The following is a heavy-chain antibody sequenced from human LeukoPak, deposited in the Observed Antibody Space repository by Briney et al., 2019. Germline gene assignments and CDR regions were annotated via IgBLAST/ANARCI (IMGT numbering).Heavy chain of an antibody. Sequence: SQTLSLTCTVSGGSISSGDYYWRWVRQPPGEGLEWIGYIYYSGSTYYNPARKSRVTISVDTSKNQFSLKLSSVTAADTAVYYCARRRISTLDYWSQGTLVTVSS. D-gene: IGHD3-3*02. CDR3: ARRRISTLDY. CDR2: IYYSGST. CDR1: GGSISSGDYY. V-gene: IGHV4-30-4*01. J-gene: IGHJ4*02.